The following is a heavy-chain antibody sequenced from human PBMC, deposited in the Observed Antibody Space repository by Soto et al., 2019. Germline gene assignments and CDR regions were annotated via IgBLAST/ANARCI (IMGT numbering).Heavy chain of an antibody. J-gene: IGHJ4*02. D-gene: IGHD1-1*01. Sequence: ALGKVSCKASGFSFTNYYLHWARHAPGQGLEWVGVINLSGGSTEYAQQFQGRVTMTRDTSTNTAYMDLSSLRSEDTALYYCARSTMPGRGRPGAWGQGTLVTVSS. CDR2: INLSGGST. CDR1: GFSFTNYY. CDR3: ARSTMPGRGRPGA. V-gene: IGHV1-46*03.